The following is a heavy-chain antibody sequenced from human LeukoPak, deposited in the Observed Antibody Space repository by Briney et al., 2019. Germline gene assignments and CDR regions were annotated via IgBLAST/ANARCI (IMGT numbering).Heavy chain of an antibody. Sequence: SETLSLTCTVSGGSISSSSYYWGWIRQPPGKGLEWIGSIYYSGSTYYNPSLKSRVTISVDTSKNQFSLKLSSVTAADTAVYYCASPLGRSPRSPDYWGQGTLVTVSS. CDR1: GGSISSSSYY. V-gene: IGHV4-39*01. CDR3: ASPLGRSPRSPDY. J-gene: IGHJ4*02. CDR2: IYYSGST. D-gene: IGHD1-26*01.